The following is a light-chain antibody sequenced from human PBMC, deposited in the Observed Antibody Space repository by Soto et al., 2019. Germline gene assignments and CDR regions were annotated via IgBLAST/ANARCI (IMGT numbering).Light chain of an antibody. V-gene: IGKV3-11*01. CDR3: QQRSNWLLT. CDR2: DKS. J-gene: IGKJ4*01. Sequence: EIVLTQSPATLSLSPGERATLSCRASQSVSSYLAWFQQKPGQAPRLLIYDKSNRATGVPARFRGSGSGTDFTRSISSLEPEDFAVYYCQQRSNWLLTFGGGTKVEIK. CDR1: QSVSSY.